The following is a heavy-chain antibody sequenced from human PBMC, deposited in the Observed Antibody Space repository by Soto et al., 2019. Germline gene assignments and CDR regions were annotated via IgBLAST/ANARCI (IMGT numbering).Heavy chain of an antibody. V-gene: IGHV4-59*01. CDR1: GGSNSSYY. CDR3: AREVAIGYPDY. D-gene: IGHD6-25*01. J-gene: IGHJ4*02. CDR2: IYYSGST. Sequence: QVQLQESGPGLEKPSETLSLTCTVSGGSNSSYYWSWIRQPPGKGLEWIGYIYYSGSTNYNPSLKSRVTISVDTSKNQFSLKLSSVTAADTAVYYCAREVAIGYPDYWGQGTLVTVSS.